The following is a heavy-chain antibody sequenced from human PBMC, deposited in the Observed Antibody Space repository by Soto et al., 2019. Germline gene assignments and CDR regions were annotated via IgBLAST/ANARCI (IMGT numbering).Heavy chain of an antibody. CDR3: ARLGGGIAVAGTGNWFDP. J-gene: IGHJ5*02. V-gene: IGHV4-61*08. CDR2: IYYSGST. CDR1: GGSISSGGYY. Sequence: SETLSLTCTVSGGSISSGGYYWSWIRQHPGKGLEWIGYIYYSGSTNYNPSLKSRVTISVDTSKNQFSLKLSSVTAADTAVYYCARLGGGIAVAGTGNWFDPWGQGTLVTVSS. D-gene: IGHD6-19*01.